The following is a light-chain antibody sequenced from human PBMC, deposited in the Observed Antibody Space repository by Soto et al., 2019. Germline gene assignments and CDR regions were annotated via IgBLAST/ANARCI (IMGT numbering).Light chain of an antibody. V-gene: IGLV3-1*01. CDR2: QDS. CDR3: QAWDSSWGV. CDR1: KLGDKY. J-gene: IGLJ3*02. Sequence: SYELTQPPSVSVSPGQTASITCSGDKLGDKYACWYQQKPGQSPVLVIYQDSKRPSGIPERFSGSNSGNTATLTISGTQAMGEADYYCQAWDSSWGVFGGGTKLTVL.